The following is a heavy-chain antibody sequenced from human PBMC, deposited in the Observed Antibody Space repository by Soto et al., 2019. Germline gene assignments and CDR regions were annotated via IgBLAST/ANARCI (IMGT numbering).Heavy chain of an antibody. CDR3: ARGWGTAGHIANYFDY. J-gene: IGHJ4*02. Sequence: SETLSLTCAVYGGSFSGYYWSWIRQPPGKGLEWIGEINHSGSTNYNPSLKRRVTISVDTSKNQFSLKLSSVTAADTAVYYCARGWGTAGHIANYFDYWGQGTLVTVSS. CDR2: INHSGST. CDR1: GGSFSGYY. D-gene: IGHD6-19*01. V-gene: IGHV4-34*01.